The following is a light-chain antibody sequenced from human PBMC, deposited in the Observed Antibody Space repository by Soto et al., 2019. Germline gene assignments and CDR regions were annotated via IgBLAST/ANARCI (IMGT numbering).Light chain of an antibody. J-gene: IGLJ2*01. CDR2: DVS. CDR3: SSYTSSIL. V-gene: IGLV2-14*01. Sequence: QSALTQPAFVSGSPGQSITISCTGTSSDVGGYNYVSWYQQHPGKAPKLMIYDVSNRPSRVSNRFSGSKSGNTASLTISGLQAEDEADYYCSSYTSSILFGGGTKLTVL. CDR1: SSDVGGYNY.